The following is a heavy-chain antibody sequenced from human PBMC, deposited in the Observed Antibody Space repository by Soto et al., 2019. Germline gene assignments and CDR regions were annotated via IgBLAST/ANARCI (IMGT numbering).Heavy chain of an antibody. D-gene: IGHD6-13*01. CDR1: GGSISSGGYY. J-gene: IGHJ6*03. V-gene: IGHV4-61*08. Sequence: SETLSLTCTVSGGSISSGGYYWSWIRQHPGKGLEWIGYIYYSGSTNYNPSLKSRVTISVDTSKNLFSLKLSSVTAADTAVYYCARHSSSWYGHYYYYYMDVWGKGTTVTVSS. CDR2: IYYSGST. CDR3: ARHSSSWYGHYYYYYMDV.